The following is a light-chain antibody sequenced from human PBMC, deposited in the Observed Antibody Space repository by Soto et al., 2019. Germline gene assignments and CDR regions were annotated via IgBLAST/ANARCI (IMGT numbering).Light chain of an antibody. J-gene: IGKJ5*01. CDR2: DAS. CDR1: QDIRYY. Sequence: IQMTQSPSSLCASLLDRFTITFQASQDIRYYLNWYQQKTGQAPKLLIYDASQLETGVPSRFSGSGSGTDFTFTINSLQPEDIGTYYCQHYNSFPITFGQGTRLEIK. CDR3: QHYNSFPIT. V-gene: IGKV1-33*01.